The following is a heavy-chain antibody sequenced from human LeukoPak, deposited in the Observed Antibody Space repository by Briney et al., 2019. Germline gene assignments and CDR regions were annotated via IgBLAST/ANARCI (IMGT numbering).Heavy chain of an antibody. Sequence: GESLKISCKGSGYSFTSCWIGWVRQMPEKGLEWMGIIYPGDSDTRYSPSFQGQVTISADKSISTAYLQWSSLKASDTAMYYCARQGGGSYYPAHDAFDIWGQGTMVTVSS. CDR3: ARQGGGSYYPAHDAFDI. CDR1: GYSFTSCW. D-gene: IGHD1-26*01. CDR2: IYPGDSDT. J-gene: IGHJ3*02. V-gene: IGHV5-51*01.